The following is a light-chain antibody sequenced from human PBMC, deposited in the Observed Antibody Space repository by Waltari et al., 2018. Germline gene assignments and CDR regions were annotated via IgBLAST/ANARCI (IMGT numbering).Light chain of an antibody. CDR1: NIESKS. CDR2: YDI. V-gene: IGLV3-21*01. J-gene: IGLJ1*01. CDR3: QVWDANTGPRV. Sequence: SYVLTQPPSVSVAPGETARITCGGNNIESKSVHWYRQRPGQAPVLVIAYDIDRPSGMPKRFAGSNSGNTATRTISRVEAVDEADYYCQVWDANTGPRVCGTGTEVTVL.